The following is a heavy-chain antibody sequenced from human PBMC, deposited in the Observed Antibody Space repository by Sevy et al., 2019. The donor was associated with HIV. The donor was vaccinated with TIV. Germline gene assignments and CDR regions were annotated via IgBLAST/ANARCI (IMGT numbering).Heavy chain of an antibody. J-gene: IGHJ6*02. D-gene: IGHD2-15*01. Sequence: GGSLRLSCAASGFTFSNYNMNWVRQAPGKGLEWVSSISSSSRYIYYADSMKGRFTISRDNAKNSLYLQMNSLRAEDTAVYYCARVVAYCSGGICFPGYYYGMDVWGQGTTVTVSS. CDR2: ISSSSRYI. CDR1: GFTFSNYN. V-gene: IGHV3-21*01. CDR3: ARVVAYCSGGICFPGYYYGMDV.